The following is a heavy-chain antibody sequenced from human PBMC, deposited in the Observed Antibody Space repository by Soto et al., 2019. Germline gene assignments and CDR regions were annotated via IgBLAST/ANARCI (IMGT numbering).Heavy chain of an antibody. CDR3: ATAHYGGNSYYYYGMDV. CDR2: IIPIFGTA. J-gene: IGHJ6*02. Sequence: QVQLVQSGAEVKKPGSSVKVSCKASGGTFSSYAISWVRQAPGQGLEWMGGIIPIFGTANYAQKFQGRVTITADESTSTAYMGLSSLRSEDTAVYYCATAHYGGNSYYYYGMDVWGQGTTVTVSS. D-gene: IGHD4-17*01. V-gene: IGHV1-69*01. CDR1: GGTFSSYA.